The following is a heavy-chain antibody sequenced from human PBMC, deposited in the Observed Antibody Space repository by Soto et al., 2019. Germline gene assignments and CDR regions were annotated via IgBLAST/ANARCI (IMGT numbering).Heavy chain of an antibody. D-gene: IGHD4-17*01. J-gene: IGHJ4*02. CDR1: GFTFSDYS. Sequence: EVQLVESGGGLVQPGGSLRLSCAASGFTFSDYSVNWVRQAPGKGLEWVSYIISTGDTMYYADSVKGRFTISRDNAKNSVYLQMNSLRDEDTAVYYCARARDYAFDYWGQGTLVTVSA. CDR3: ARARDYAFDY. V-gene: IGHV3-48*02. CDR2: IISTGDTM.